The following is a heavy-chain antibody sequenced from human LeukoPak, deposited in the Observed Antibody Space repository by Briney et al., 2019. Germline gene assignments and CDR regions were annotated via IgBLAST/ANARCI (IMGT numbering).Heavy chain of an antibody. CDR3: ARDGYCSSNSCLDY. Sequence: HPGGSLRLSCAASGFTFSSYAIHWVRQAPGKGLEWVTVISYDGTIKYYADSVQGRFTISRDNSKNTLDLQMSSLRVDDTAVYYCARDGYCSSNSCLDYWGQGTLVTVSS. J-gene: IGHJ4*02. CDR1: GFTFSSYA. D-gene: IGHD2-2*03. CDR2: ISYDGTIK. V-gene: IGHV3-30-3*01.